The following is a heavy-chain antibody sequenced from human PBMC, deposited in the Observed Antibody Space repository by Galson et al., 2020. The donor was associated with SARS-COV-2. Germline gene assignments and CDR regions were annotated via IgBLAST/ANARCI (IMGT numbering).Heavy chain of an antibody. D-gene: IGHD3-22*01. CDR2: ISSSSSYI. CDR1: GFTFSSYR. CDR3: ARVDYYDSSGYPKFDY. Sequence: TGGSLRLSCAASGFTFSSYRMNWVRQAPGKGLEWVSSISSSSSYIYYADSVKGRFTISRDNAKNSLYLQMNSLRAEDTAVYYCARVDYYDSSGYPKFDYWGQGTLVTVSS. V-gene: IGHV3-21*01. J-gene: IGHJ4*02.